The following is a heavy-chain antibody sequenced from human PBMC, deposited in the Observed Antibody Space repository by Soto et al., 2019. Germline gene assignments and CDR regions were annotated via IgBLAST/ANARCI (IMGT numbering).Heavy chain of an antibody. J-gene: IGHJ4*02. V-gene: IGHV3-23*01. CDR2: ISGSGGST. D-gene: IGHD5-12*01. CDR1: GFTFSSYA. CDR3: AKAGGWLRPRSCYDY. Sequence: GSLRLSCAASGFTFSSYAMSWVRQSPGKGLEWVSAISGSGGSTYYADSVKGRFTISRDNSKNTLYLQMNSLRAEDTAVYYCAKAGGWLRPRSCYDYWGQGTLVTVSS.